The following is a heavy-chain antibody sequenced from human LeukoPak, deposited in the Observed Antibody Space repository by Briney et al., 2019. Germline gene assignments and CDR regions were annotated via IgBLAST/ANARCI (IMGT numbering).Heavy chain of an antibody. CDR3: AAHYGSGTYDY. V-gene: IGHV4-4*07. Sequence: SETLSLTCTVSGGSINSYYWSWIRQPAGKGLEWIGRGYTSGSTNYNPSLKSRVTMSVDTSKNQFSLKLTSVTAADTAVYYCAAHYGSGTYDYWGQGTLVTVSS. CDR1: GGSINSYY. D-gene: IGHD3-10*01. CDR2: GYTSGST. J-gene: IGHJ4*02.